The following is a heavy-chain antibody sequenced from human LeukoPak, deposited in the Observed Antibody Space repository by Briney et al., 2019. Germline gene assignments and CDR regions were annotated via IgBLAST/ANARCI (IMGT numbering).Heavy chain of an antibody. CDR1: GYTFTSYY. CDR2: INPSGGST. Sequence: ASVKVSCKASGYTFTSYYMHWVQQAPGQGLEWMGIINPSGGSTSYAQKFQGRVTMTRDTSTSTVYMELSSLRSEDTAVYYCARDPLSFYGGNSIRPSFDYWGQGTLVTVSS. J-gene: IGHJ4*02. D-gene: IGHD4-23*01. V-gene: IGHV1-46*01. CDR3: ARDPLSFYGGNSIRPSFDY.